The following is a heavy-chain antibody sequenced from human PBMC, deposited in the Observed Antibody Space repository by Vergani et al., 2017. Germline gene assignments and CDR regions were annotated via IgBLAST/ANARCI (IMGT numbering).Heavy chain of an antibody. D-gene: IGHD1-26*01. Sequence: EVQLLESGGGLVQPGGSLRLSCAASGFTFSSYAMSWVRQAPGKGLEWVSAISGSGGSTYYADSVKGRLTSSRDNSKNTLYLQMNSLRAEDTAVYYCAKVRDSGSYYDAFDIWGQGTMVTVSS. J-gene: IGHJ3*02. CDR1: GFTFSSYA. CDR2: ISGSGGST. V-gene: IGHV3-23*01. CDR3: AKVRDSGSYYDAFDI.